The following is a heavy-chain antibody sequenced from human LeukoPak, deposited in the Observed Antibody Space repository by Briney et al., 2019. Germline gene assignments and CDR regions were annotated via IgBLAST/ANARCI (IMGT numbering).Heavy chain of an antibody. V-gene: IGHV3-48*04. CDR3: VRGGWRIIETGGDS. D-gene: IGHD2-15*01. Sequence: PGGSLRLSCATSEFTFSAYAMNWVRQAPGKGLEWVGYISPTGSTMFYAGSVKGRFPISRDNADNSLYLQMKSLRVEDTAMYYCVRGGWRIIETGGDSWGQGTLVTVSS. CDR1: EFTFSAYA. CDR2: ISPTGSTM. J-gene: IGHJ4*02.